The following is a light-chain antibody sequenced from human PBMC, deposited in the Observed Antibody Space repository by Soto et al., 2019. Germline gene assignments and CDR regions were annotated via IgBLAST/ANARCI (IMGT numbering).Light chain of an antibody. Sequence: EIVLTQSPATLSLSPGERATLSCRASQSVSSFLAWYQQKPGQAPRLLIYDTSNRATGIPARFSGSGSGTDFTLTISSLEPEDFAVYYCQRRSNWLRTFGQGTKVEIK. CDR1: QSVSSF. CDR2: DTS. V-gene: IGKV3-11*01. CDR3: QRRSNWLRT. J-gene: IGKJ1*01.